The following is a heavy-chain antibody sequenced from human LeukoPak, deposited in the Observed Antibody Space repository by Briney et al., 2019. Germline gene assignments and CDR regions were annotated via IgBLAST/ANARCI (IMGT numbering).Heavy chain of an antibody. J-gene: IGHJ4*02. CDR1: GYTFTDYY. CDR3: ARGAWYYDILTGPTTHYFDY. V-gene: IGHV1-2*02. CDR2: INPDSGGT. D-gene: IGHD3-9*01. Sequence: ASVKVSCKASGYTFTDYYIHWVRQAPGQGLEWMGWINPDSGGTKNAKKFQGRVTMTRDTSITIAYMELSRQRSDDTAVYYCARGAWYYDILTGPTTHYFDYWGQGALVTVSS.